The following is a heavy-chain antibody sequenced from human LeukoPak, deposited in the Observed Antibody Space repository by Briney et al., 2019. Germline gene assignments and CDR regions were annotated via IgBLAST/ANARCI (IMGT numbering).Heavy chain of an antibody. CDR1: GFTLSSYS. CDR2: ISSSSSYI. J-gene: IGHJ4*02. CDR3: VRLLVGAAGDY. D-gene: IGHD6-13*01. Sequence: GGSLRLSCAASGFTLSSYSMNWVGQAQGKGLEWVSSISSSSSYIYYADSVKGRFTISRDNAKNSLYLQMNSLRAEDTAVYYCVRLLVGAAGDYWGQGTLVTVSS. V-gene: IGHV3-21*01.